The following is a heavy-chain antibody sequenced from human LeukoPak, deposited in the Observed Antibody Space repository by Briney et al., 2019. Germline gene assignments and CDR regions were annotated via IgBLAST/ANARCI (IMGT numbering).Heavy chain of an antibody. J-gene: IGHJ5*02. Sequence: GGSLRLSCSASGFTFSSFWMSWVRQAPGKGLEWVCNIMQDGSEKYYVDSVKGRFTISRDNDKNSLYLQMNSLRAEDTAVYYCARDRDFWSGYHWLDPWGQGTLVRVSS. CDR3: ARDRDFWSGYHWLDP. D-gene: IGHD3-3*01. CDR1: GFTFSSFW. V-gene: IGHV3-7*01. CDR2: IMQDGSEK.